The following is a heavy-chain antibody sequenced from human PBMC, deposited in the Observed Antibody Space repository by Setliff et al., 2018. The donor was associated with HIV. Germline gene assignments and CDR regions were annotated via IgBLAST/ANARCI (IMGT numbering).Heavy chain of an antibody. CDR1: GGSISSGSYY. Sequence: SETLSLTCTVSGGSISSGSYYWSWIRQPAGKGLEWIGHIYTSGSTNYNPSLKSRVTISVDTSKNQFSLKLSSVTAADTAVYYCASHKGTGYYYYYMDVWGKGTTVTVSS. J-gene: IGHJ6*03. CDR3: ASHKGTGYYYYYMDV. V-gene: IGHV4-61*09. D-gene: IGHD3-10*01. CDR2: IYTSGST.